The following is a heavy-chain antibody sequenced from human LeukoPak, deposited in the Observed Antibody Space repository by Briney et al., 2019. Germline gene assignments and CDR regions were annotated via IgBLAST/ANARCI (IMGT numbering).Heavy chain of an antibody. J-gene: IGHJ5*02. V-gene: IGHV4-30-4*01. CDR3: ARETYDFWSGLNWFDP. D-gene: IGHD3-3*01. CDR1: GGSISSGDYY. Sequence: SETLSLTCTVSGGSISSGDYYWSWIRQLPGKGLEWIGYIYYSGSTHYNPSLKSRVTISVDTSKNQFSLKLSSVTAADTAVYYCARETYDFWSGLNWFDPWGQGTLVTVSS. CDR2: IYYSGST.